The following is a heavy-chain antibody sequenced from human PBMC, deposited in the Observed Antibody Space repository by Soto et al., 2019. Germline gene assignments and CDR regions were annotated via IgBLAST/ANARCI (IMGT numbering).Heavy chain of an antibody. CDR1: GFTFRNSN. J-gene: IGHJ3*02. CDR2: ISSSSSYI. CDR3: ARANYYDNSGPSSAFDI. V-gene: IGHV3-21*01. D-gene: IGHD3-22*01. Sequence: GGSLRLSCAASGFTFRNSNMNWVRQAPGKGLEWVSSISSSSSYIFYADSVKGRFTISRDNAKNSLFLQMNGLRAEDTAVYYCARANYYDNSGPSSAFDIWGQGTMVTVSS.